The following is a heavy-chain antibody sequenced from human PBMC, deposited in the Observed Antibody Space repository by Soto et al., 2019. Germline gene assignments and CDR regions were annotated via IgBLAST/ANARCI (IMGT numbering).Heavy chain of an antibody. Sequence: GVSLRLSCAASGFTFDDYAMHWVRQAPGKGLEWVSGISWNSGSIGYADSVKGRFTISRDNAKNSLYLQMNSLRAEDTALYYCAKDYSELGYYFDYWGQGTLVTVSS. J-gene: IGHJ4*02. CDR3: AKDYSELGYYFDY. CDR2: ISWNSGSI. V-gene: IGHV3-9*01. CDR1: GFTFDDYA. D-gene: IGHD7-27*01.